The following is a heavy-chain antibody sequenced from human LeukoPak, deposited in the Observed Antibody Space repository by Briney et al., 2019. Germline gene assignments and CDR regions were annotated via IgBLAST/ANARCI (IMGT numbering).Heavy chain of an antibody. Sequence: PGGSLRLSCAASGFTFSSYDMHWVRQTTEKGLEWVSSIGSAGDTYYPGSVKGRFTISRENAKNSLYLQMSSLRAGDTAVYYCARYSSNSLDYWGQGTLVTVSS. J-gene: IGHJ4*02. V-gene: IGHV3-13*01. D-gene: IGHD6-13*01. CDR2: IGSAGDT. CDR1: GFTFSSYD. CDR3: ARYSSNSLDY.